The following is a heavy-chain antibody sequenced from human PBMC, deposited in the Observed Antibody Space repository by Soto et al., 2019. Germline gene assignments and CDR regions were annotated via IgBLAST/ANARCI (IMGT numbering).Heavy chain of an antibody. Sequence: ASVKVSCKASGYTFTNYGISWVRQAPGQGLEWMGWISAYNGNTNYAQKLKGRVTLTTDTSTSTAYLELRSLSSDDTAVYYCARDSKGFCSSISCLDWFGSWGQGPLVTASS. CDR3: ARDSKGFCSSISCLDWFGS. V-gene: IGHV1-18*01. CDR1: GYTFTNYG. D-gene: IGHD2-2*01. CDR2: ISAYNGNT. J-gene: IGHJ5*01.